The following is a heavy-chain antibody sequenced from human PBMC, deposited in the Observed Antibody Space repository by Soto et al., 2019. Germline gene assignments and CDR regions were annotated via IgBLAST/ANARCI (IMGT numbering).Heavy chain of an antibody. D-gene: IGHD4-4*01. Sequence: ASVKVSCKASGYSFSDNQIHWLRRAPGQGLEWMGRINPKSDDPDYAQKFQGRVTMTRDTSIDTAYLELTGLTSDDTAIYYCARKHSLDYIRWGLDPWGQGTLDTVSS. CDR3: ARKHSLDYIRWGLDP. J-gene: IGHJ5*02. CDR2: INPKSDDP. CDR1: GYSFSDNQ. V-gene: IGHV1-2*02.